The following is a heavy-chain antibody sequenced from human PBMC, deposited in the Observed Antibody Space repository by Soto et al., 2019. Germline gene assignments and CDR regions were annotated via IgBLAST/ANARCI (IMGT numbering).Heavy chain of an antibody. Sequence: SLRLSCAASGFTFSSYAMHWVRQAPGKGLEWVAVISYDGSNKYYADSVKGRFTISRDNSKNTLYLQMNSLRAEDTAVYYCARGVDSYGYDAFDIWGQGTMVTVSS. CDR3: ARGVDSYGYDAFDI. J-gene: IGHJ3*02. V-gene: IGHV3-30-3*01. CDR2: ISYDGSNK. CDR1: GFTFSSYA. D-gene: IGHD5-18*01.